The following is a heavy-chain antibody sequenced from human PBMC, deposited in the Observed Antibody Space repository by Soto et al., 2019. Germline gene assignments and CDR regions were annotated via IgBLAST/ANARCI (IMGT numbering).Heavy chain of an antibody. V-gene: IGHV3-30*18. D-gene: IGHD6-19*01. Sequence: QVQLVESGGGVVQHGRSLRLSCAASGFTASSYGMHWVRQAPGKGLEWVAVISYDGSNKYYADSVKGRFTISRDNSKNTLYLQMNSLRAEDTAVYYCAKQWLVRSGFFFDYWGQGTLVTVSS. CDR3: AKQWLVRSGFFFDY. CDR1: GFTASSYG. J-gene: IGHJ4*02. CDR2: ISYDGSNK.